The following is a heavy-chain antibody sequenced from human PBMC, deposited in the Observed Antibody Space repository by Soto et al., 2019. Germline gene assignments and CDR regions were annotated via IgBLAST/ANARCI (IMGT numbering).Heavy chain of an antibody. CDR3: AKDISPVACWNDAFDI. V-gene: IGHV3-9*01. J-gene: IGHJ3*02. Sequence: EVQLVESGGGLGQPGRSLRLSCAVSGLTFQDYALHWFRQAPGKGVEWGSGLSWNRGSIDYADCVKGRFTISRDNEQNSLYLKMNRVRAEDTALYYCAKDISPVACWNDAFDIWGQGRRVTVSS. D-gene: IGHD6-19*01. CDR2: LSWNRGSI. CDR1: GLTFQDYA.